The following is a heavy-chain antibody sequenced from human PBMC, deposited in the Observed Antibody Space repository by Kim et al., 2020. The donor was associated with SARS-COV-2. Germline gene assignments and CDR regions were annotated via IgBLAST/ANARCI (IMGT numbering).Heavy chain of an antibody. V-gene: IGHV3-33*06. CDR3: AKDGDGSGMYGGDY. D-gene: IGHD3-10*01. CDR2: IWYDGSNK. Sequence: GGSLRLSCAASGFTFSSYGMHWVRQAPGKGLEWVAVIWYDGSNKYYADSVKGRFTISRDNSKNTLYLQMNSLRAEDTAVYYCAKDGDGSGMYGGDYWGQGTLVTVSS. CDR1: GFTFSSYG. J-gene: IGHJ4*02.